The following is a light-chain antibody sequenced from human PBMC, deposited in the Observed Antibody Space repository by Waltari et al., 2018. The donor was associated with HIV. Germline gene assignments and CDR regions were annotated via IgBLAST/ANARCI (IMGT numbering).Light chain of an antibody. J-gene: IGLJ2*01. Sequence: SHELTQPPSVSVSPGQTASITCSGDYMGDKSASWYQQKPGQSPVLVIYQDDKRPSGIPERFSGSNSGNTATLTITGTQAMDEADYYCQAWDSSTVLFGGGTKLTVL. CDR3: QAWDSSTVL. V-gene: IGLV3-1*01. CDR2: QDD. CDR1: YMGDKS.